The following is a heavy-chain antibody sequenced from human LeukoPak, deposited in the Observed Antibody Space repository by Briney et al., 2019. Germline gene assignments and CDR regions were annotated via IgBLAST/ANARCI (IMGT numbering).Heavy chain of an antibody. CDR2: IYYSGST. J-gene: IGHJ4*02. Sequence: KPSETLSLTCTVSGGSISSYYWSWIRQPPGKGLEWIGYIYYSGSTNYNPSLKSRVTISVDMSKNQFSLKLSSVTAADTAVYYCASLGYCSGGSCYRRPYYFDYWGQGTLVTVSS. CDR3: ASLGYCSGGSCYRRPYYFDY. V-gene: IGHV4-59*08. CDR1: GGSISSYY. D-gene: IGHD2-15*01.